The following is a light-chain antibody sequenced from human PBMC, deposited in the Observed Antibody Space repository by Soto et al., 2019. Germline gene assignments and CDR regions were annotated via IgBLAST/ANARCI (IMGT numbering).Light chain of an antibody. CDR1: QSLNSW. J-gene: IGKJ1*01. Sequence: DIQMTQSPSTLSASVGDRVSITCRASQSLNSWLAWYQQKPGKAPKLLIYKTSTLESGVPSRFSGSGSGTEFTLTISSLQPDDFATYYCQQYNSYWTFGQGTKVDI. CDR3: QQYNSYWT. CDR2: KTS. V-gene: IGKV1-5*03.